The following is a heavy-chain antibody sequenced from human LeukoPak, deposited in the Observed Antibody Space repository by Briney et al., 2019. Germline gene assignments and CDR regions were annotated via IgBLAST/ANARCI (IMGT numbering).Heavy chain of an antibody. Sequence: ASVKVSCKASGYTFTSYYMHWVRQAPGQGLEWMGIINPSGGSTSYAQKFQGRVTMTRDTSTSTVYMELSSLRSEDTAVYYCARPRLGYCSSTSCFDAFDIWGQGTTVTVSS. CDR2: INPSGGST. CDR3: ARPRLGYCSSTSCFDAFDI. CDR1: GYTFTSYY. V-gene: IGHV1-46*01. D-gene: IGHD2-2*01. J-gene: IGHJ3*02.